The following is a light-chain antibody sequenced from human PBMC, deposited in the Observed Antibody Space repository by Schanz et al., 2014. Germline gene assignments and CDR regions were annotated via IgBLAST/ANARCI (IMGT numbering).Light chain of an antibody. Sequence: QSVLTQPPSASGSPGQSVTISCTGTSSDVGGYNYVSWYQQHPGKAPKLMIYDVSNRPSGVSNRFSASKSGNTASLTISGLQAGDEADYYCFSFTYSRTRVFGGGTKLTVL. CDR1: SSDVGGYNY. J-gene: IGLJ3*02. V-gene: IGLV2-14*01. CDR3: FSFTYSRTRV. CDR2: DVS.